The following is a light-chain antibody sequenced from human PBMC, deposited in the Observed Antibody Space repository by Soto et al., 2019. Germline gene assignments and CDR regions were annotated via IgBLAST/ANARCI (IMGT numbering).Light chain of an antibody. J-gene: IGKJ5*01. CDR2: AAS. CDR3: QQYGLPPIT. V-gene: IGKV3-20*01. Sequence: EIVLTQSPGTLSLSPGERATLSCRASQSVRRNYLAWYQQKPGQAPRLLIYAASSRATGSPDRFGGSGAVTDFARDHSRLAPDDFPMYYCQQYGLPPITFGQGTRLEIK. CDR1: QSVRRNY.